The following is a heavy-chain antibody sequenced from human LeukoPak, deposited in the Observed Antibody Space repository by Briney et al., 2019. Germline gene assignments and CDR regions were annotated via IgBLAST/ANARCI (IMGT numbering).Heavy chain of an antibody. CDR3: ARLGYGDYYFDY. CDR1: GGSISSSSYY. CDR2: IYYSGST. V-gene: IGHV4-39*01. Sequence: PSETLSLTCTVSGGSISSSSYYWGWIRQPPGKGLEWIGSIYYSGSTYYNPSLKSRVTISVDTSKNQFSLKLSSVTAADTAVYHCARLGYGDYYFDYWGQGTLVTVSP. D-gene: IGHD4-17*01. J-gene: IGHJ4*02.